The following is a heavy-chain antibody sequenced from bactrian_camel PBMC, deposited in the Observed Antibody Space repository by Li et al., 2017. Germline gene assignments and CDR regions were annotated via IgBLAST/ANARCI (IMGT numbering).Heavy chain of an antibody. D-gene: IGHD5*01. Sequence: HVQLVESGGGSVQAGGSLRLECVVSGATYAFYCMGWFRQGADKEREGVAVLLIMYVGDGPKHYADSVKGRFTISQDNAKNTLYLQMNSLNAEDTARYYCAANHPTWRGLGWECDGDFEYWGQGTQVTVS. CDR2: LLIMYVGDGPK. CDR1: GATYAFYC. J-gene: IGHJ6*01. CDR3: AANHPTWRGLGWECDGDFEY. V-gene: IGHV3S63*01.